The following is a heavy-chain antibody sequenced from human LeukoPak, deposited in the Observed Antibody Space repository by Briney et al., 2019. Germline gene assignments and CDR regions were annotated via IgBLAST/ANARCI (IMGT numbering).Heavy chain of an antibody. Sequence: GASVKVSCKASGYTFTGYYMHWVRQAPGQGLEWMGWINPNSGGTNYAQKFQGRVTMTRDTSISTAYMELSRLRSDDTAVYYCARTMYYHDSSGQYYYYGMDVWGQGTTVTVSS. V-gene: IGHV1-2*02. CDR3: ARTMYYHDSSGQYYYYGMDV. J-gene: IGHJ6*02. CDR1: GYTFTGYY. CDR2: INPNSGGT. D-gene: IGHD3-22*01.